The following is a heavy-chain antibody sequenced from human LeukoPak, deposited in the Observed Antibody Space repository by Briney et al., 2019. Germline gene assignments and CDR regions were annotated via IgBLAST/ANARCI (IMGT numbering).Heavy chain of an antibody. D-gene: IGHD5-12*01. CDR3: ARVLVATAGGLLFDY. CDR2: INPNSGGT. V-gene: IGHV1-2*02. J-gene: IGHJ4*02. Sequence: ASVKVSCKASGYTFTGYYMHWVRQAPGQGLEWMGWINPNSGGTNYAQKFQGRVTMTRDTSISTAYMELSRLRSDDTAVYYCARVLVATAGGLLFDYWGQGTLVTVSS. CDR1: GYTFTGYY.